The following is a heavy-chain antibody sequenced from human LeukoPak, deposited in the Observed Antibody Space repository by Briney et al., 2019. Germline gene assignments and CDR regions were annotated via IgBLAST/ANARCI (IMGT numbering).Heavy chain of an antibody. CDR3: AGSPYYYDSSGYRMYYYGMDV. V-gene: IGHV1-8*01. J-gene: IGHJ6*02. CDR2: MNPNSGNT. CDR1: GYTFVSYD. D-gene: IGHD3-22*01. Sequence: ASVKVSCTASGYTFVSYDVNWVRQATGQGLEWMGWMNPNSGNTGYAQKFQGRVTMTRNTSISTAYMELSSLRSEDTAVYYCAGSPYYYDSSGYRMYYYGMDVWGQGTTVTVSS.